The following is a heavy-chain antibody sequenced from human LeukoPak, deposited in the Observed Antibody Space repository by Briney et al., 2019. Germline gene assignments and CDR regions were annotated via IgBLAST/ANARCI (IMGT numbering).Heavy chain of an antibody. D-gene: IGHD6-19*01. J-gene: IGHJ5*02. V-gene: IGHV4-59*11. CDR1: GDSISSHY. CDR2: MYDSGST. Sequence: SETLSLTCTVSGDSISSHYCGWIRQPPGKGLEWIGYMYDSGSTNYNPSLTSRVTMSIDTSKNQFSLKLRSVTAADTAVYYCARGLGQWLAGYWFDPWGQGTLVTVSS. CDR3: ARGLGQWLAGYWFDP.